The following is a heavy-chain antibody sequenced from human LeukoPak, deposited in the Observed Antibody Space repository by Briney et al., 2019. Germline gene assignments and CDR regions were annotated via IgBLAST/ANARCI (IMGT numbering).Heavy chain of an antibody. Sequence: ASVKVSCKASVYTFTSYDINWVRQATGQGLEWMGWMNPYSGNTGYAQKFQGRVTMTRNTSISTAYMELSSLRSEDTAVYYCARGGLNYYGSGSYYNWFDPWGQGTLVTVSS. CDR3: ARGGLNYYGSGSYYNWFDP. J-gene: IGHJ5*02. V-gene: IGHV1-8*01. D-gene: IGHD3-10*01. CDR1: VYTFTSYD. CDR2: MNPYSGNT.